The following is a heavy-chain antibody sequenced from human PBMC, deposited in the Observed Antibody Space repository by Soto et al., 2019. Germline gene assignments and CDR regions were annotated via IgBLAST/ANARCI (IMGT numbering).Heavy chain of an antibody. CDR1: GFTFSSYA. Sequence: GGSLRLSCAASGFTFSSYAMHWVRQAPGKGLEWVAVISYDGSNKYYADSVKGRFTISRDNSKNTLYLQMNSLRAEDTAVYYCARGGFSDYVWGSYPNYFDYWGQGTLVTVSS. CDR2: ISYDGSNK. CDR3: ARGGFSDYVWGSYPNYFDY. J-gene: IGHJ4*02. D-gene: IGHD3-16*01. V-gene: IGHV3-30-3*01.